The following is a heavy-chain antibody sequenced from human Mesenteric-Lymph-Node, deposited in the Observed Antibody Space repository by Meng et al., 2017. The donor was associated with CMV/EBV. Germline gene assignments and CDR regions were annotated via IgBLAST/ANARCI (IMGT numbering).Heavy chain of an antibody. CDR2: IYRSGST. CDR3: ARVGDESVDYGTDY. J-gene: IGHJ4*02. Sequence: CGGSISSDSWWSWVRQPPGKGLEWIGEIYRSGSTNYSPSLNSRVTISVDKSKNQFSLRLSSVTAADTAVYYCARVGDESVDYGTDYWGQGTLVTVSS. D-gene: IGHD3-3*01. CDR1: GGSISSDSW. V-gene: IGHV4-4*02.